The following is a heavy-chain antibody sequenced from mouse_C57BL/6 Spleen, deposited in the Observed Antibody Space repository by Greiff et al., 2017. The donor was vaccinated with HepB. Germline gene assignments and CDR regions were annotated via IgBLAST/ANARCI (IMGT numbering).Heavy chain of an antibody. J-gene: IGHJ2*01. Sequence: EVKLMESGGDLVKPGGSLKLSCAASGFTFSSYGMSWVRQTPDKRLAWVATISSGGSYTYYPDSVKGRFTISRDNAKNTLYLQMSSLKSEDTAMYYCARHGAQEYYFDYWGQGTTLTVSS. V-gene: IGHV5-6*01. CDR1: GFTFSSYG. CDR3: ARHGAQEYYFDY. CDR2: ISSGGSYT. D-gene: IGHD3-2*02.